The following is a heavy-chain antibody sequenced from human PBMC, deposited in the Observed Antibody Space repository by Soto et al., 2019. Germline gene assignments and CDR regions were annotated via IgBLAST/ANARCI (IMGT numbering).Heavy chain of an antibody. V-gene: IGHV1-3*01. CDR1: GYTFTSYA. CDR2: LNAGNGNT. Sequence: QVQLVQSGAEVKKPGASVKVSCKASGYTFTSYAMHWVRQAPGQRLERMGWLNAGNGNTKSSQKFQGRATITRDPSASTAYMELSSLRSEDTAVYYCASQLFDYWGQGTLVTVSS. CDR3: ASQLFDY. J-gene: IGHJ4*02. D-gene: IGHD2-2*01.